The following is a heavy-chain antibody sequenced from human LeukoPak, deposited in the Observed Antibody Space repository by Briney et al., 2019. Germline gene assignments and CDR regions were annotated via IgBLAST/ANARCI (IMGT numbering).Heavy chain of an antibody. CDR1: GFTFDDYA. D-gene: IGHD3-22*01. V-gene: IGHV3-9*01. CDR3: AKGDDSSGFVFDY. CDR2: ISWNSGTI. J-gene: IGHJ4*02. Sequence: PGGSLRLSCAASGFTFDDYAMHWVRQGPGKGLEWVSGISWNSGTIASADSVKGRFIYYRDNAKNSLYLQMNSLRAEATALYYCAKGDDSSGFVFDYWGQGTLVTVSS.